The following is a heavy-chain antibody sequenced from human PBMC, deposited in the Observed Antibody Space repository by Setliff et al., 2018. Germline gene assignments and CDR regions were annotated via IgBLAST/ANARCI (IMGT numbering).Heavy chain of an antibody. CDR3: ARGPRGRSTTSCYLFWFDP. J-gene: IGHJ5*02. Sequence: SETLSLTCTVSGDSMSGASIWSWIRQPPGKGLEWIGSIYDSGSTYYNPSLKSRVTISVDTSKNQFSLKLSSVTAADTAVYYCARGPRGRSTTSCYLFWFDPWGQGTLVTVSS. V-gene: IGHV4-38-2*02. CDR2: IYDSGST. D-gene: IGHD2-2*01. CDR1: GDSMSGASI.